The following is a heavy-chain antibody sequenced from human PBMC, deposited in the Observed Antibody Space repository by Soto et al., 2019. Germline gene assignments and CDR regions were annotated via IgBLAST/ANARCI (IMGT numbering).Heavy chain of an antibody. V-gene: IGHV1-69*13. D-gene: IGHD1-1*01. CDR1: GGTFSTYT. CDR3: AMEASGGPHSRGWFDP. CDR2: IIPIFGTA. J-gene: IGHJ5*02. Sequence: GASVKVSCKASGGTFSTYTFSWVRQAPGQGLEWMGGIIPIFGTAYYAQKFQGRVTITADESTSTAYMELNSLRSEDTAVYYCAMEASGGPHSRGWFDPWGQGTLVTVSS.